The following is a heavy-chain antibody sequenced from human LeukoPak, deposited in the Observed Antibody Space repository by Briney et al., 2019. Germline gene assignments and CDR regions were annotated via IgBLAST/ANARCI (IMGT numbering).Heavy chain of an antibody. V-gene: IGHV4-39*01. CDR1: GGSISSSSYY. D-gene: IGHD1-26*01. J-gene: IGHJ3*02. CDR2: IYYSGST. Sequence: SETLSLTCTVSGGSISSSSYYWGWIRQPPGKGLEWIGSIYYSGSTYYNPSLKSRVTISVDTSKNQFSLKLSSVTAADTAVYYCARQVVGATFDAFDIWGQGTMVTVSP. CDR3: ARQVVGATFDAFDI.